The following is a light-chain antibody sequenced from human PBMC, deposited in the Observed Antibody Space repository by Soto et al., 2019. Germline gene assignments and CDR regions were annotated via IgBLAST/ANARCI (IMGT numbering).Light chain of an antibody. CDR2: FAS. Sequence: DIQRTQSPSSVSASVGDRVTLTCRASQGIGDRLAWYQQKPGKVPQLLIYFASTLGSGVPSTFSGRGSGTDFILTINTLQADDFATYYCLHTYSFPRTFGPGTKVDIK. CDR1: QGIGDR. CDR3: LHTYSFPRT. J-gene: IGKJ1*01. V-gene: IGKV1-12*01.